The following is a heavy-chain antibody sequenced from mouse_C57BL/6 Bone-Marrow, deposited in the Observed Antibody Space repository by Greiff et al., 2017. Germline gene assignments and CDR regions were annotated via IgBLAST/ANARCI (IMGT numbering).Heavy chain of an antibody. D-gene: IGHD2-1*01. CDR3: ARSGSTMVMDY. CDR1: GYAFTNYL. CDR2: INPGSGGT. J-gene: IGHJ4*01. Sequence: VQLQQSGAELVRPGTSVKVSCKASGYAFTNYLIEWVKQRPGQGLEWIGVINPGSGGTNYNEKFKGKATLTADKSSSTAYMQLSSLTSEDSAVYFCARSGSTMVMDYWGQGTSVTVSS. V-gene: IGHV1-54*01.